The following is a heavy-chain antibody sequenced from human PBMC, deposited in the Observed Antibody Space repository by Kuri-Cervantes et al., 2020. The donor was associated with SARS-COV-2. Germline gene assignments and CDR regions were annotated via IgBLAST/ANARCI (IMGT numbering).Heavy chain of an antibody. CDR1: GHTFTAYY. V-gene: IGHV1-2*02. Sequence: ASVKVSCRTSGHTFTAYYMHWVRQAPGQGLERMGWINPNSGDTNYVQKFQGRVTMTRDTSISTAYMELTRLRSDDTAVYYCARGSSGYCYVWGQGTLVTVSS. J-gene: IGHJ4*02. CDR2: INPNSGDT. CDR3: ARGSSGYCYV. D-gene: IGHD3-22*01.